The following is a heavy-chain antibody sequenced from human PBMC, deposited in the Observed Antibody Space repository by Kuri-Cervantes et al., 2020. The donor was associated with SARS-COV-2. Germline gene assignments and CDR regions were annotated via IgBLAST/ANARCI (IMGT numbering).Heavy chain of an antibody. D-gene: IGHD7-27*01. CDR2: IYYSGST. Sequence: ESLKISCTVSGGSISSSNYYWGWIRQPPGKGLEWIGSIYYSGSTHYNPSLMSRVTISVDRYKNQFSLKVSSVSAADTAVYYCARVSGDSRFSYYMDVWGTGTTVTVSS. J-gene: IGHJ6*03. V-gene: IGHV4-39*07. CDR1: GGSISSSNYY. CDR3: ARVSGDSRFSYYMDV.